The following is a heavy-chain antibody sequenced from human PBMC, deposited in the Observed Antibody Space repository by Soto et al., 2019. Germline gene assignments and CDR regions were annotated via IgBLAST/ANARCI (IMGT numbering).Heavy chain of an antibody. V-gene: IGHV4-4*02. Sequence: PSETLSLTCAFSGFSFTSNNLWTWVRQPPGQGLEWIGEIYRTGSTNYNPSLKSRVTISLDKSENQFSLKVTSLTAADTAVYYCASRDPGTSVDYWGQGTLVTVSS. CDR1: GFSFTSNNL. D-gene: IGHD1-7*01. CDR3: ASRDPGTSVDY. CDR2: IYRTGST. J-gene: IGHJ4*02.